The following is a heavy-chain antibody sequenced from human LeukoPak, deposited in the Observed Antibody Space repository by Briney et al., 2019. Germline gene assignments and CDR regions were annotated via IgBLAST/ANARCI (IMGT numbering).Heavy chain of an antibody. CDR1: GFSFDDYA. CDR3: ASFPPYMVRTDAFDI. J-gene: IGHJ3*02. CDR2: ISWNSGSI. D-gene: IGHD3-10*01. Sequence: GGSLRLSCAASGFSFDDYAMHWVRQAPGKGLEWVSGISWNSGSIDYADSVKGRFTISRDNAKNSLHLQMNSLRAEDTAVYYCASFPPYMVRTDAFDIWGQGTMVTVSS. V-gene: IGHV3-9*01.